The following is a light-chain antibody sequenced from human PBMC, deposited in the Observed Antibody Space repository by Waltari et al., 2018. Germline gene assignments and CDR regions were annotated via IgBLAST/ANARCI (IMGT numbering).Light chain of an antibody. CDR1: SGSIASNY. Sequence: FILTQPHSVSESPGKTVTISCTRSSGSIASNYVQWYQQRPGSSPTTVVYEDDKRPSGVPDRFSGSIDGSSNSASLTISGLKTEDESDYYCQSYDSTTVIFGGGTKLTVL. V-gene: IGLV6-57*01. CDR2: EDD. CDR3: QSYDSTTVI. J-gene: IGLJ2*01.